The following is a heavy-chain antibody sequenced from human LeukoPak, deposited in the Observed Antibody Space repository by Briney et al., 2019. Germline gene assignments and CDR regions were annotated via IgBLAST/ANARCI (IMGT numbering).Heavy chain of an antibody. CDR1: GYTFTSYY. J-gene: IGHJ4*02. CDR2: INPSGGST. CDR3: RRGGNDFWSGLGLDY. D-gene: IGHD3-3*01. Sequence: ASVKVSCKASGYTFTSYYMHWVRQAPGQGLEWMGIINPSGGSTTYAQTFQGRVTMTRDTSTSTVYMELSSLRSEATAVFSCRRGGNDFWSGLGLDYWGQGTLVSVSS. V-gene: IGHV1-46*03.